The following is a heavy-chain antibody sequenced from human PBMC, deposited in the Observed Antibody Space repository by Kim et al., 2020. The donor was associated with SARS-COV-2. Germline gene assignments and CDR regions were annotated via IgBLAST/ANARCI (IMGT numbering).Heavy chain of an antibody. CDR2: IYHSGNT. Sequence: SETLSLTCAVSGDSISTSNWWSWVRQPPGKGLEWIGEIYHSGNTNYNPSLKSRVSISVDKSKNQFSLKMNSVTAADRAVYYCARLRTDTGSYFRFDYLG. V-gene: IGHV4-4*02. J-gene: IGHJ4*01. CDR1: GDSISTSNW. D-gene: IGHD1-26*01. CDR3: ARLRTDTGSYFRFDY.